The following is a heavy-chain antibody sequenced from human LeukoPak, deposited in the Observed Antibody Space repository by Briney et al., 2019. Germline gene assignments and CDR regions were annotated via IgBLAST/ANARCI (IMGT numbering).Heavy chain of an antibody. J-gene: IGHJ5*02. Sequence: PGGSLRLSCAASGFTFSSYAMSWVRQAPGKGLEWVSSISSSSSYIYYADSVKGRFTISRDNAKNSLYLQMNSLRAEGTAVYYCARGRSNTVWFGELPALINWFDPWGQGTLVTVSS. CDR2: ISSSSSYI. V-gene: IGHV3-21*01. CDR3: ARGRSNTVWFGELPALINWFDP. CDR1: GFTFSSYA. D-gene: IGHD3-10*01.